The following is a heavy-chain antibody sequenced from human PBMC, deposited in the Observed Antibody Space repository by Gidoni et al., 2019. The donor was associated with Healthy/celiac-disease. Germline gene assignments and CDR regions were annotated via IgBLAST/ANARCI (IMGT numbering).Heavy chain of an antibody. CDR3: ARDYGDSSFDY. V-gene: IGHV3-33*01. CDR2: KWYDGSNK. D-gene: IGHD3-22*01. Sequence: QVQLVESGGGVFQPGRSLRLSCAASGFTFSNYDMHWVRQAPGKGLEWVAVKWYDGSNKYYADSVKGRFTISRDNSKNTLYLQMNSLRAEDTAVYYCARDYGDSSFDYWGQGTLVTVSS. CDR1: GFTFSNYD. J-gene: IGHJ4*02.